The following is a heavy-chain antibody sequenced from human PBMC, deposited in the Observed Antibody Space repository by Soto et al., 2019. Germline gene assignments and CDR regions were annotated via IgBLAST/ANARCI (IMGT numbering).Heavy chain of an antibody. CDR3: ERTWSGRSGFDP. CDR1: GFTCSSYS. CDR2: ISSSSSYI. Sequence: EVQLVDSGGGLVKPGGSRRLSCAASGFTCSSYSMNLVRQAPGKGLELFSSISSSSSYIYYADSVNGRFTISRENDKHSLYLKMNSLRAEHTAVYYCERTWSGRSGFDPWGQCTLVTVSS. J-gene: IGHJ5*02. V-gene: IGHV3-21*01. D-gene: IGHD3-3*01.